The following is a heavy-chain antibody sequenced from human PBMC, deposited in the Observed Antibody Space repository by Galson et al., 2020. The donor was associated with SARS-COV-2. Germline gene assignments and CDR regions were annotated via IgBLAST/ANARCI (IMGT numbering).Heavy chain of an antibody. CDR2: IYWNDDK. Sequence: ESGPTLVKPTQTLTLTCTFSGFSLRTSGAGVGWIRQPPGKTLEWLSLIYWNDDKRYMPTLSSRLTVTKDTSRNRVVLTMTNMDPVDTATYYCAHGDRHRGVLTGWSPYALHVWGVGATVSGSS. D-gene: IGHD3-9*01. CDR1: GFSLRTSGAG. J-gene: IGHJ6*02. CDR3: AHGDRHRGVLTGWSPYALHV. V-gene: IGHV2-5*01.